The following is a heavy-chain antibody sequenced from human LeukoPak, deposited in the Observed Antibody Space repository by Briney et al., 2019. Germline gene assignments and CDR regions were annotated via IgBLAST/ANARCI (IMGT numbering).Heavy chain of an antibody. D-gene: IGHD3-16*01. CDR3: ARDFGGADDY. V-gene: IGHV1-2*02. CDR2: INPNSGGT. Sequence: GASVKVSCKASGYSFTSFGISWVRQAPGQGLEWMGWINPNSGGTNYAQKFQGRVTMTRDTSISTAYMELSRLRSDDTAVYYCARDFGGADDYWGQGTLVTVSS. CDR1: GYSFTSFG. J-gene: IGHJ4*02.